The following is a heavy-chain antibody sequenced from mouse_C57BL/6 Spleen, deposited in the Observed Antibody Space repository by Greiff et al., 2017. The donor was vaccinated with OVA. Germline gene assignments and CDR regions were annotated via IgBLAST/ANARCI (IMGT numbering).Heavy chain of an antibody. CDR1: GFNFKNTY. V-gene: IGHV14-3*01. Sequence: VQLQQSVAELVRPGASVKLSCTASGFNFKNTYMHWVKQRPEQGLEWIGRIDPANGNTKYDPKFQCNPTNSADTSSNTAYLKLSSLTSEDTAIYYCARDEDGTFTGMAWCAYWGQGTLVTVSA. CDR2: IDPANGNT. D-gene: IGHD4-1*01. CDR3: ARDEDGTFTGMAWCAY. J-gene: IGHJ3*01.